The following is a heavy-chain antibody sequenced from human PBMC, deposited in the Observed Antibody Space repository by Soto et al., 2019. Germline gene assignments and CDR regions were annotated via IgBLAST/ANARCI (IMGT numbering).Heavy chain of an antibody. CDR1: GGSISGYY. Sequence: ETLSLTCTVSGGSISGYYWIWIRQPPDKGLEWIGYIYSSGSTNYNPSLKSRVTISVDTSKNQFSLNLSSVTTADTAVYYCARVSNDFYGNGDFDYWGQGTLVTVSS. V-gene: IGHV4-59*01. D-gene: IGHD2-21*02. CDR2: IYSSGST. CDR3: ARVSNDFYGNGDFDY. J-gene: IGHJ4*02.